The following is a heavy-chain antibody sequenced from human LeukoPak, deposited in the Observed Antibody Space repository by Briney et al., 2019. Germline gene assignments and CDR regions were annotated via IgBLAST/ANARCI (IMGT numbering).Heavy chain of an antibody. D-gene: IGHD2-2*01. J-gene: IGHJ6*02. CDR2: IWYDGSNK. Sequence: GGSLRLSCAASGFTFSSYGMHWVRQAPGKGLEWVAVIWYDGSNKYYADSVKGRFTISRDNSKNTLYLQMNSLRAEDTAVYYCARDCYCSSTSCLLSRGVYYYYGMDVWGQGTTVTVSS. CDR1: GFTFSSYG. CDR3: ARDCYCSSTSCLLSRGVYYYYGMDV. V-gene: IGHV3-33*01.